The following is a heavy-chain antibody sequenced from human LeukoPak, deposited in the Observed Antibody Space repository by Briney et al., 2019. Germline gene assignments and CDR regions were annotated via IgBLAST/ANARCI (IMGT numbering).Heavy chain of an antibody. V-gene: IGHV5-51*01. Sequence: GESLKISCKGSGYSFTTYWIGWVRQMPGKGLEWLGIIYPGDSDTRYSPSFQGQVTISADKSISTAYLQWSSLKASDTAMYYCARTNYYDSSGYYEPADYWGQGTLVTVSS. CDR3: ARTNYYDSSGYYEPADY. CDR1: GYSFTTYW. D-gene: IGHD3-22*01. J-gene: IGHJ4*02. CDR2: IYPGDSDT.